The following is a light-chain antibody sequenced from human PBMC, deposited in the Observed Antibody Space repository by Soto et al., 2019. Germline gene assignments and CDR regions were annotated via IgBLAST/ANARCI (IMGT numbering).Light chain of an antibody. Sequence: ELVLTQSPGTPSLSPGKRATLSSRASQSISSSYLAWYQQRPGQAPRLLIYGASSRATGIPDRFSGSGSGTEFTLTISRLEPEDFAVYYCQQYGSSSWTFGQGTKVDIK. V-gene: IGKV3-20*01. CDR2: GAS. CDR1: QSISSSY. J-gene: IGKJ1*01. CDR3: QQYGSSSWT.